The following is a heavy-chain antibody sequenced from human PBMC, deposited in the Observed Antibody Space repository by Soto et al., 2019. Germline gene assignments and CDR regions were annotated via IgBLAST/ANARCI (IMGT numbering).Heavy chain of an antibody. J-gene: IGHJ3*02. V-gene: IGHV3-23*01. D-gene: IGHD2-8*02. CDR1: GFICSSYD. Sequence: GGSLRLSCAASGFICSSYDMSWVRQALGKGLEWVSTILVDGRTFYVDSVKGRFTISRDNSKNTVYLQMNSLTAGDTALYYCAKATATGGGAFDICGQGTMVTVSS. CDR3: AKATATGGGAFDI. CDR2: ILVDGRT.